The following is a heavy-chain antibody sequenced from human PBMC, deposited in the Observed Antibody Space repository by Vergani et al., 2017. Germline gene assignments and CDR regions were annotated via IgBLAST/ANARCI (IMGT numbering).Heavy chain of an antibody. D-gene: IGHD1-7*01. Sequence: QLQLQESGPGLVKPSETLSLTCTVSGGSISSSSYYWGWIRQPPGKGLEWIGSLYSSGNNYYNPSLKSRVTISVDTSKNQFSLTLSSVTAADTAVYYCARDRISWNYGYYYYGMDVWGQGTTVTVSS. CDR2: LYSSGNN. CDR3: ARDRISWNYGYYYYGMDV. V-gene: IGHV4-39*07. CDR1: GGSISSSSYY. J-gene: IGHJ6*02.